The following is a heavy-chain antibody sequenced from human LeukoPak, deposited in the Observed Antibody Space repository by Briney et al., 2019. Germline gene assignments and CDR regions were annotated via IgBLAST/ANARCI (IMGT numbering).Heavy chain of an antibody. Sequence: GGSLRLSCAASGFTFSSYSMNWVRQAPGKGLEWVSSISSSRSYIYYADSVKGRFTISRDNAKNSLFLQMNSLRAEDTAVYYCARPLCDSSGYPFDYWGQGTLVTVSS. CDR3: ARPLCDSSGYPFDY. CDR2: ISSSRSYI. J-gene: IGHJ4*02. CDR1: GFTFSSYS. D-gene: IGHD3-22*01. V-gene: IGHV3-21*01.